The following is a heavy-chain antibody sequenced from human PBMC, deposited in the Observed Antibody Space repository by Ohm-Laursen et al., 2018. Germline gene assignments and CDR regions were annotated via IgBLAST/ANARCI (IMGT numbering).Heavy chain of an antibody. V-gene: IGHV3-23*01. CDR2: ISGSGGST. D-gene: IGHD6-13*01. CDR3: AKVGQQLDN. Sequence: LSLTCAASGFTFSSYAMSWVRQAPGKGLEWVSAISGSGGSTYYADSVKGRFTISRDNSKNTLYLQMNSLRAEDTAVYYCAKVGQQLDNWGQGTLVTVSS. CDR1: GFTFSSYA. J-gene: IGHJ4*02.